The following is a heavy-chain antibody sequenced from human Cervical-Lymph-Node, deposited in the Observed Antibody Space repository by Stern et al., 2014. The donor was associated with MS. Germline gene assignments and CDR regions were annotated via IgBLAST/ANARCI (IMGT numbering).Heavy chain of an antibody. J-gene: IGHJ4*02. Sequence: EVQLVESGGGLVKPGGSLRLSCAASGFSFSDTWMSWVRQAPGKGLESVGVIGRSDDGTTEYAAPVKGRFTISRDDSKKMVYLQMDNLKTEDTGVYYCFKYGDRWGQGTLVTVSS. CDR1: GFSFSDTW. V-gene: IGHV3-15*04. D-gene: IGHD2-21*02. CDR2: IGRSDDGTT. CDR3: FKYGDR.